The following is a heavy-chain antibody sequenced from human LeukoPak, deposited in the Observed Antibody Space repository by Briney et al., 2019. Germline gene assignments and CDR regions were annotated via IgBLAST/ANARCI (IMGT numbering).Heavy chain of an antibody. J-gene: IGHJ1*01. CDR2: IYESGTT. CDR3: ARLDRYTNGWKYFQL. V-gene: IGHV4-34*01. CDR1: GESLNSYY. Sequence: SETLSLTCAVYGESLNSYYWSWVRQPPGEGLEWIGEIYESGTTEYNPSLKSRVTISMVPSKQQFSLSLSSVTAADTAVYYCARLDRYTNGWKYFQLWGQGTLVTVSP. D-gene: IGHD6-19*01.